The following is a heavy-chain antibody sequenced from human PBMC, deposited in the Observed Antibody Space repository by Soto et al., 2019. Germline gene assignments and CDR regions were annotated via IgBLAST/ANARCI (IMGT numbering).Heavy chain of an antibody. CDR3: ARDRADYDFWSGTRGAFDI. D-gene: IGHD3-3*01. V-gene: IGHV4-31*03. J-gene: IGHJ3*02. CDR2: IYYSGST. CDR1: GGSISSGGYY. Sequence: PSETLSLTCTVSGGSISSGGYYWSWIRQHPGKGLEWIGYIYYSGSTYYNPSLKSRVTISVDTSKNQFSLKLSSVTAADTAVYYCARDRADYDFWSGTRGAFDIWGQGTMVTVSS.